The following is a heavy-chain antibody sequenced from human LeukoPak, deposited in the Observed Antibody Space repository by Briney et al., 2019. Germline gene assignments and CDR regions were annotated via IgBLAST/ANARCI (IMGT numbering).Heavy chain of an antibody. J-gene: IGHJ6*03. D-gene: IGHD1-26*01. Sequence: GRSLRLSCAASGFTFSSYAMHWVRQAPGKGLEWVAVISYDGSNKYYADSVKGRFTISRDNSKNTLYLQMNSLRAEDTAVYYCARDFYWRELHYYYYTDVWGKGTTVTVSS. V-gene: IGHV3-30*04. CDR2: ISYDGSNK. CDR1: GFTFSSYA. CDR3: ARDFYWRELHYYYYTDV.